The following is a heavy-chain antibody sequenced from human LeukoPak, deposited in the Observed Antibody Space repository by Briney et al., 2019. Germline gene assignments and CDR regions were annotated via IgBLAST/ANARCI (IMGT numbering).Heavy chain of an antibody. J-gene: IGHJ6*03. CDR2: IYYTGNT. V-gene: IGHV4-39*07. CDR1: GGSISSSSYY. D-gene: IGHD1-7*01. Sequence: QSSETLSLTCTVSGGSISSSSYYWGWIRQPPGKGLEWIGSIYYTGNTYYNPSLKSRVTISVDTSKNQFSLKLSSVTAADTAVYYCAREKLGYYYYMDVWGKGTTVTISS. CDR3: AREKLGYYYYMDV.